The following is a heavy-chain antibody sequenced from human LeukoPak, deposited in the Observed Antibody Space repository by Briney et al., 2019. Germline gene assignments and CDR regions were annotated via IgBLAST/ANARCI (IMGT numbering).Heavy chain of an antibody. CDR1: GFTFSNYA. CDR2: INGGGTST. V-gene: IGHV3-23*01. Sequence: GGSLRLSCAASGFTFSNYAMNWVRQAPGKGLDWVSSINGGGTSTYYADSVKGRFTISRDNSKNTLYLQMNSLRAEDTAVYYCAKPARTDYVDYWGQGTLVTVSS. D-gene: IGHD1-14*01. J-gene: IGHJ4*02. CDR3: AKPARTDYVDY.